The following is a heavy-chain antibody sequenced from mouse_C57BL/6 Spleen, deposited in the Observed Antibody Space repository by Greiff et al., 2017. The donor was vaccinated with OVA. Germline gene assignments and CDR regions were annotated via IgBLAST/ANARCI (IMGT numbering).Heavy chain of an antibody. CDR1: GYTFTSYW. CDR3: ARGDYDRDYYFDY. Sequence: QVQLKQPGAELVKPGASVKLSCKASGYTFTSYWMHWVKQRPGQGLEWIGMIHPNSGSTNYNEKFKSKATLTVDKSSSTAYMQLSSLTSEDSAVYYCARGDYDRDYYFDYWGQGTTLTVSS. CDR2: IHPNSGST. J-gene: IGHJ2*01. D-gene: IGHD2-4*01. V-gene: IGHV1-64*01.